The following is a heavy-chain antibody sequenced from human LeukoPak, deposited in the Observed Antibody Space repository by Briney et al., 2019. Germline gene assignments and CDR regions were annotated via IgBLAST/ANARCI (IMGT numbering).Heavy chain of an antibody. D-gene: IGHD3-3*01. Sequence: ASVKVSCKASGYTFTSYGISWVRQAPGQGLEWMGWTSAYNGNTNYAQKLQGRVTMTTDTSTSTAYMELRSLRSDDTAVYYCARVLYYDFWSGYYPYGMDVWGQGTTVTVSS. CDR3: ARVLYYDFWSGYYPYGMDV. CDR2: TSAYNGNT. CDR1: GYTFTSYG. V-gene: IGHV1-18*01. J-gene: IGHJ6*02.